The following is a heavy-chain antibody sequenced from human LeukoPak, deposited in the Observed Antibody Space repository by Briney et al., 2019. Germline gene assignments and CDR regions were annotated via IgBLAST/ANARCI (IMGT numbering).Heavy chain of an antibody. V-gene: IGHV1-69*13. J-gene: IGHJ5*02. D-gene: IGHD3-10*01. CDR3: ALSRASYYYGSEDNWFDP. CDR1: GGTFSSYA. Sequence: SVKVSCKASGGTFSSYAISWVRQAPGQGLEWMGGIIPIFGTANYAQKFQGRVTITADESTSTAYMELSSLRSEDTAVYYCALSRASYYYGSEDNWFDPWGQGTLVTVSS. CDR2: IIPIFGTA.